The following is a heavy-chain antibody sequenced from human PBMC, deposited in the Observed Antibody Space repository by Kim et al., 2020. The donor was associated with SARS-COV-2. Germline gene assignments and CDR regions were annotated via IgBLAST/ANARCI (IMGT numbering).Heavy chain of an antibody. V-gene: IGHV3-23*01. CDR1: GFTFSSHA. CDR2: IGSNGNT. D-gene: IGHD6-19*01. Sequence: GESLRLSCAASGFTFSSHAMTWVRQAPGKGLEWVSAIGSNGNTFYADSVRGRFTISRDNSKNTLFLQMISLRADDTAIYYCARGTAWYSSAWEFDFWGQGTRVTVSS. J-gene: IGHJ4*02. CDR3: ARGTAWYSSAWEFDF.